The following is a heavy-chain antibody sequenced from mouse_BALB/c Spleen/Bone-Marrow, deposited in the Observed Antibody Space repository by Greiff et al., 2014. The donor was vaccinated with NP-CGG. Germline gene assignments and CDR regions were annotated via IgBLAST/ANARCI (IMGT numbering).Heavy chain of an antibody. CDR1: GFAFTDYY. J-gene: IGHJ2*01. V-gene: IGHV7-3*02. CDR3: ARDIYGRDY. CDR2: IRNKANGYTT. D-gene: IGHD1-1*01. Sequence: DVMLVESGGGLVQPGGSLRLSCATSGFAFTDYYMSWVRQPPGKALEWLGFIRNKANGYTTEYSASVKGRFTISRDNSQSILYLHMNTLRAEDSATYYCARDIYGRDYWGQGTTLTVSS.